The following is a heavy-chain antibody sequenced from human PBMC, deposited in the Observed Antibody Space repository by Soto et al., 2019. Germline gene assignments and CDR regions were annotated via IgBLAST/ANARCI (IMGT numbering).Heavy chain of an antibody. V-gene: IGHV1-69*13. Sequence: SVKVSCKASGGTFSSYAISWVRQAPGQGLEWMGGIIPIFGTANYAQKFQGRVTITADESTSTAYMELSSLRSEDTAVYYCARPYCSSTSCPPLYYYYGMDVWGQGTTVTVSS. D-gene: IGHD2-2*01. CDR1: GGTFSSYA. CDR3: ARPYCSSTSCPPLYYYYGMDV. J-gene: IGHJ6*02. CDR2: IIPIFGTA.